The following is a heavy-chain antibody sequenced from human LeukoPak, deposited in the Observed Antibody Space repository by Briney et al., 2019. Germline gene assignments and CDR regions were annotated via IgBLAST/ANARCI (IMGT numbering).Heavy chain of an antibody. J-gene: IGHJ6*04. CDR1: GFTFSSYG. Sequence: GGCLRLSCAASGFTFSSYGMHWVRQAPGKGLEWVAVIWYDGSNKYYADSVKGRFTISRDNSKNTLYLQMNSLRAEDTAVYYCAREIGYYDILTGYYYYYYGMDVWGKGTTVTVSS. D-gene: IGHD3-9*01. V-gene: IGHV3-33*01. CDR3: AREIGYYDILTGYYYYYYGMDV. CDR2: IWYDGSNK.